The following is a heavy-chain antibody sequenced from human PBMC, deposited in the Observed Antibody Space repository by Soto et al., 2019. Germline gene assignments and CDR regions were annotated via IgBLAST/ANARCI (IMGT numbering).Heavy chain of an antibody. D-gene: IGHD2-2*01. J-gene: IGHJ6*02. V-gene: IGHV1-18*01. CDR1: GYTFTSYG. CDR3: ARPTKDIVVVPAAKETIYYYYGMDV. Sequence: ASVKVSCKASGYTFTSYGISWVRQAPGQGLEWMGWISAYNGNTNYAQKLQGRVTMTTDTSTSTAYMEPRSLRSDDTAVYYCARPTKDIVVVPAAKETIYYYYGMDVWGQGTTVTVSS. CDR2: ISAYNGNT.